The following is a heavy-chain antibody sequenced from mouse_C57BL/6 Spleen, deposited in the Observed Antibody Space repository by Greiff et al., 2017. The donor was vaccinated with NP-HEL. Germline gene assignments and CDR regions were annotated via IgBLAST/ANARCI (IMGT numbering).Heavy chain of an antibody. CDR2: IYPSDSET. Sequence: QVQLQQPGAELVRPGSSVKLSCKASGYTFTSYWMDWVKQRPGQGLEWIGNIYPSDSETHYNQKFKDKATLTVDKSSSTAYMQLSSLTSEDSAVYYCARNTFPGYFDVWGTGTTVTVSS. D-gene: IGHD5-2*01. CDR3: ARNTFPGYFDV. J-gene: IGHJ1*03. CDR1: GYTFTSYW. V-gene: IGHV1-61*01.